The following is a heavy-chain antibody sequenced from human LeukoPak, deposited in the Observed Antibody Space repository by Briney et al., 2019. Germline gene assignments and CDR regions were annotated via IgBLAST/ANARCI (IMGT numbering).Heavy chain of an antibody. J-gene: IGHJ4*02. CDR1: GFTFSDHY. V-gene: IGHV3-72*01. Sequence: GGSLRLSCAASGFTFSDHYMDWVRQAPGKGLEWVGRTRNKANSYTTEYAASVKGRFIISRDDSRNSLYLQMNSQKTEDSAVYYCARVKAGGYSYGFDYWGQGILVTVSS. D-gene: IGHD5-18*01. CDR3: ARVKAGGYSYGFDY. CDR2: TRNKANSYTT.